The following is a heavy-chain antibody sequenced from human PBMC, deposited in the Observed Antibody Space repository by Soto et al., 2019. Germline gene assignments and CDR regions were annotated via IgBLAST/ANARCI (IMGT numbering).Heavy chain of an antibody. Sequence: GGSLRLSCAASGFTFSSYVMSWVRQAPGKGLEWVSTISAGGSSTYYADSVKGRFTISRDNSKNTLYLQMNSLKASDTAMYYCSIGSDSSGYGECWGQGTLVTVSS. J-gene: IGHJ4*02. CDR2: ISAGGSST. V-gene: IGHV3-23*01. D-gene: IGHD3-22*01. CDR1: GFTFSSYV. CDR3: SIGSDSSGYGEC.